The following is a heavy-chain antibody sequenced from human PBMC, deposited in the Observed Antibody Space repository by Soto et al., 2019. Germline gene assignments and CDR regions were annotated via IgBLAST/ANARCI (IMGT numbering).Heavy chain of an antibody. CDR2: ISSSSSYI. Sequence: GSLRLSCAASGFTFSSYSMNWVRQAPGKGLEWVSSISSSSSYIYYADSVKGRFTISRDNAKNSLYLQMNSLRAEDTAVYYCARDRDTAIPFDYWGQGTLVTVSS. CDR1: GFTFSSYS. J-gene: IGHJ4*02. CDR3: ARDRDTAIPFDY. D-gene: IGHD5-18*01. V-gene: IGHV3-21*01.